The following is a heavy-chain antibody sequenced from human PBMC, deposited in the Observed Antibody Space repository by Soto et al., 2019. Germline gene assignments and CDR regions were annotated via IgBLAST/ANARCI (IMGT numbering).Heavy chain of an antibody. V-gene: IGHV4-30-4*01. Sequence: PSETLSLTCAVSGGSMRSGDYYWSWIRQPPGKGLEWIGYIYYSGNTYYNPSLKSRVTISVDTSKNQFSLKLSSVTAADTAVYYCAREKAYYDSSGFWASGNYFDYWGQGTLVTVSS. CDR3: AREKAYYDSSGFWASGNYFDY. J-gene: IGHJ4*02. D-gene: IGHD3-22*01. CDR1: GGSMRSGDYY. CDR2: IYYSGNT.